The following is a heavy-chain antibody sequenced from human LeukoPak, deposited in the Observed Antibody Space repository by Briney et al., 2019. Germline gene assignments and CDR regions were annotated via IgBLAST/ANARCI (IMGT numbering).Heavy chain of an antibody. CDR3: ARSRLEWLVPWYFDY. CDR1: GYTFTSYA. J-gene: IGHJ4*02. Sequence: GASVKVSCKASGYTFTSYAMHWVRQAPGQRLEWMGWINAGNGNTKYSQKFQGRVTITRDTSASTAYMELSSLRSEDTAVYYCARSRLEWLVPWYFDYWGQGALVTVSS. CDR2: INAGNGNT. V-gene: IGHV1-3*01. D-gene: IGHD6-19*01.